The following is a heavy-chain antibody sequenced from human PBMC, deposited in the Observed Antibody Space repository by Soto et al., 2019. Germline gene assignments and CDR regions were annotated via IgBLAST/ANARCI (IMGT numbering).Heavy chain of an antibody. Sequence: EVQLVQSGAEVKKPGESLKISCKGSGYSFTSYWIDWVRQMPGKGLEWMGIIYPGDSDTRYSPSFQGQVTISADKSISTAYLQWSSLKASDTAMYYCARPREAGKYYYGVDVWGQGTTVTVSS. V-gene: IGHV5-51*01. J-gene: IGHJ6*02. CDR3: ARPREAGKYYYGVDV. CDR2: IYPGDSDT. CDR1: GYSFTSYW. D-gene: IGHD6-19*01.